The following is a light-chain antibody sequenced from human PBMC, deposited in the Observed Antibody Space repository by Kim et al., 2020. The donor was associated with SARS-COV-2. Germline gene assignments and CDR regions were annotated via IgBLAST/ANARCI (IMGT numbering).Light chain of an antibody. Sequence: DIQMTQSPSSVSASVGDRVTITCRASQGISSWLVWYQQKRGKAPKLLIYAASTLQSGVPSRFSGSGSGTDFTLTISSLQPEDFATYYCQQANSFPYTFGQGTKLEI. CDR1: QGISSW. J-gene: IGKJ2*01. CDR2: AAS. CDR3: QQANSFPYT. V-gene: IGKV1-12*01.